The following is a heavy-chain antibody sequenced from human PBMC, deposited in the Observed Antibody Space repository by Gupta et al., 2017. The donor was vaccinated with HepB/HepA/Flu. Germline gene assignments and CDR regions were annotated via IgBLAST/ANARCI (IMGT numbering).Heavy chain of an antibody. J-gene: IGHJ4*02. D-gene: IGHD5-18*01. Sequence: QVQLQESGPGLVKPSETLSLTCTVSGGSISSYYWSWIRQPPGKGLEWIGYIYYSGSTNYNPSLKSRVTISVDTSKNQFSLKLSSVTAADTAVYYCARGAGQLEKEGYSYGFDYWGQGTLVTVSS. V-gene: IGHV4-59*01. CDR2: IYYSGST. CDR3: ARGAGQLEKEGYSYGFDY. CDR1: GGSISSYY.